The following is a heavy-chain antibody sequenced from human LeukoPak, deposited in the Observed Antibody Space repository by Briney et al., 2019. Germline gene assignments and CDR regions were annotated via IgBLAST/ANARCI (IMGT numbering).Heavy chain of an antibody. Sequence: GGSLRLSSAAYGFTFSSYWMTWVRQAPGKGREWVANTKRDGSDKSYVGSVDGRFTISRDNAQNSLYIQISRLRTEDTAIYYCARALYNTGWYPDYFDTWGQETLVTVPS. J-gene: IGHJ4*02. CDR2: TKRDGSDK. V-gene: IGHV3-7*01. CDR3: ARALYNTGWYPDYFDT. D-gene: IGHD6-19*01. CDR1: GFTFSSYW.